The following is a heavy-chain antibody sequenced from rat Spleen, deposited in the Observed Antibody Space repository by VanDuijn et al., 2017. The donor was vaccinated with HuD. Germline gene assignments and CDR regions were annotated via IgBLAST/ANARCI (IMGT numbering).Heavy chain of an antibody. J-gene: IGHJ4*01. CDR2: ISTGGDT. V-gene: IGHV5-25*01. CDR1: GFTFSNYY. D-gene: IGHD3-1*01. Sequence: EVQLVESDGGLVQPGGSLKLSCAASGFTFSNYYMAWVRQAPTKGLEWVAYISTGGDTYYRDSMKGRFTISRDNAKSTLYLQMDSLRSEDTATYYCARHQEAPYYVMDAWGQGASVTVSS. CDR3: ARHQEAPYYVMDA.